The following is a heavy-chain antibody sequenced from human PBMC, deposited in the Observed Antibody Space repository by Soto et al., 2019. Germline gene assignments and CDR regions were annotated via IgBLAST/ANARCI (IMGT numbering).Heavy chain of an antibody. D-gene: IGHD2-21*02. Sequence: ASVKVSCKASGYTFTSYGISWVLRAPGQGLEWMGWISAYNGNTNYAQKLQGRVTMTTDTSTSTAYMELRSLRSDDTAVYYCARDHRGNSDWFDPWGQGTLVTVSS. CDR1: GYTFTSYG. J-gene: IGHJ5*02. CDR2: ISAYNGNT. V-gene: IGHV1-18*04. CDR3: ARDHRGNSDWFDP.